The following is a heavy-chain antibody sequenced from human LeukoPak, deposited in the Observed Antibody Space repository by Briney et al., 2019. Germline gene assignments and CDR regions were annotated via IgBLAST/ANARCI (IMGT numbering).Heavy chain of an antibody. CDR1: GGSISSNSYY. CDR3: ASGFYDILTGSRSYYFDY. V-gene: IGHV4-39*07. CDR2: ISYSGTT. J-gene: IGHJ4*02. D-gene: IGHD3-9*01. Sequence: SETLSLTCTVSGGSISSNSYYWGWIRQPPGKGLEWIVSISYSGTTYYSPSLKSRVTISVDTSKTQFSLKLSSVTAADTAVYYCASGFYDILTGSRSYYFDYWGQGTLVTVSS.